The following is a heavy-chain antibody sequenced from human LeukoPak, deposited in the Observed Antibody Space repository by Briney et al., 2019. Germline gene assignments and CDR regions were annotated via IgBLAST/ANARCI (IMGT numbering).Heavy chain of an antibody. Sequence: GGSLRLSCAASGFTFSNYDMHWVRQATGKGLEWVSGIGTAGDTYYPGSVKGRFTISRENAKNSLYLQMNSLRAEDTAVYYCARGVDYYENSGTIDYWGQGTLVTVSS. CDR3: ARGVDYYENSGTIDY. V-gene: IGHV3-13*01. CDR1: GFTFSNYD. CDR2: IGTAGDT. J-gene: IGHJ4*02. D-gene: IGHD3-22*01.